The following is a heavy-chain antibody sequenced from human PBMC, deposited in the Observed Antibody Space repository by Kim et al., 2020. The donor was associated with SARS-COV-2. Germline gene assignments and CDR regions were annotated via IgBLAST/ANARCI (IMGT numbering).Heavy chain of an antibody. CDR1: GFTFSSYA. D-gene: IGHD6-19*01. CDR2: ISGSGGDT. CDR3: AKEKGGSWYFFDG. V-gene: IGHV3-23*01. Sequence: GGSLRLSCAASGFTFSSYAMNWVRQAPGKGLEWVSTISGSGGDTYYADSVKGRFTISRDNSKDTLYLQVNSLRVEDMALYYCAKEKGGSWYFFDGWGQGT. J-gene: IGHJ4*02.